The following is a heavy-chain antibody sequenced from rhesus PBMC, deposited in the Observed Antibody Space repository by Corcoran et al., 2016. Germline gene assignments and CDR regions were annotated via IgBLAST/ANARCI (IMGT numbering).Heavy chain of an antibody. CDR2: INPYNGNT. CDR3: AVGPGYCTGSGCYADWYFDL. CDR1: GYTFTDYY. D-gene: IGHD2-21*01. V-gene: IGHV1S2*01. Sequence: QVQLVQSGAEVKKPGSSVTVSCKASGYTFTDYYMHWVRQAPRQGLECMGWINPYNGNTKYDQKFQGRVTMTRDTSTSTAYMELSSLRSEDTDVYYWAVGPGYCTGSGCYADWYFDLWGPGTPITISS. J-gene: IGHJ2*01.